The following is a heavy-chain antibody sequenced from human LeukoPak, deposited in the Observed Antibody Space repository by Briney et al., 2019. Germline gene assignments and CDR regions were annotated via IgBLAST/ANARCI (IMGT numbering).Heavy chain of an antibody. CDR3: ARVKQQLVRLLGRDTTYYYYYYMDV. D-gene: IGHD6-13*01. J-gene: IGHJ6*03. Sequence: GGSLRLSCAGSGFTFSSYWMSWVRQAPGKGLEWVANIKQDGSEKHYVDSVKGRFTISRDNAKNSLFLQMNSLRAEDTAVYSCARVKQQLVRLLGRDTTYYYYYYMDVWGKGTTVTVSS. CDR1: GFTFSSYW. V-gene: IGHV3-7*01. CDR2: IKQDGSEK.